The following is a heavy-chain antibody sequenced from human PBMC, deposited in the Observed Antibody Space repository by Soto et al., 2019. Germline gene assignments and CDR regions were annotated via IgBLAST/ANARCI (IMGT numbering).Heavy chain of an antibody. Sequence: QVQLVQSGAAVKRPGASVNVSCKASGYTFTGYYMHWVRQAPGQGPEWMGWINPNSGGTNYALKFQGRVTMSCDTSISTAYMELSRLRFDDTAVYYCARDRRGEDSWYSSSLSDWFDPWGQGTLVTVSS. CDR2: INPNSGGT. D-gene: IGHD6-13*01. V-gene: IGHV1-2*02. CDR1: GYTFTGYY. CDR3: ARDRRGEDSWYSSSLSDWFDP. J-gene: IGHJ5*02.